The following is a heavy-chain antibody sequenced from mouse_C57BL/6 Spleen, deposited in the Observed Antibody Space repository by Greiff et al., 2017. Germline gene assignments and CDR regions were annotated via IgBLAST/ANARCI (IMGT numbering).Heavy chain of an antibody. V-gene: IGHV1-80*01. CDR3: AKSTGDRGFFDY. CDR2: IYPGDGDT. J-gene: IGHJ2*01. D-gene: IGHD4-1*02. CDR1: GYAFSSYW. Sequence: VKLMESGAELVKPGASVKISCKASGYAFSSYWMNWVKQRPGKGLEWIGQIYPGDGDTNYNGKFKGKATLTADKSSSTAYMQLSSLTSEDSAVYFCAKSTGDRGFFDYWGKGTTLTVSS.